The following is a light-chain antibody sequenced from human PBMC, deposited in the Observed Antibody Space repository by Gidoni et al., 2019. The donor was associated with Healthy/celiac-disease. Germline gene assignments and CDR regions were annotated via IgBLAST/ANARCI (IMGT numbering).Light chain of an antibody. CDR2: GAS. Sequence: EIVLTQSPGTLSLSPGERATLSCRASQSVSSSYLAWYQQKPSQAPRLLIYGASSRATGIPDRFSGSGSGTDFTLTISRLEPEDFAVYYCQQYGSSPPLTFGGXTKVEIK. J-gene: IGKJ4*01. V-gene: IGKV3-20*01. CDR1: QSVSSSY. CDR3: QQYGSSPPLT.